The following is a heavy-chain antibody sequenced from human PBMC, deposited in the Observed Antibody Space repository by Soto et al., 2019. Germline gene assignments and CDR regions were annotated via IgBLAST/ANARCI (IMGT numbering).Heavy chain of an antibody. CDR2: IYYSGST. V-gene: IGHV4-31*03. D-gene: IGHD3-22*01. CDR3: ARDSRYYYDSSGYSPIYYGMDV. CDR1: GGSISSGGYY. J-gene: IGHJ6*02. Sequence: SETLSLTCTVSGGSISSGGYYWSWIRQHPGKGLEWIGYIYYSGSTYYNPSLKSRVTISVDTSKNQFSLELSSVTAADTAVYYCARDSRYYYDSSGYSPIYYGMDVWGQGTTVTVSS.